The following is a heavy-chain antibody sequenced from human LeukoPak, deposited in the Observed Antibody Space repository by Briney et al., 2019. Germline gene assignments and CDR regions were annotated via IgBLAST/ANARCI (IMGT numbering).Heavy chain of an antibody. CDR3: ARDQGGSYFFGYKKYYYYMDV. Sequence: GGSLRLSCAASGVTFLSYSMSWVRQAPGQGLEWVSSISSTSSSYIYYPDSVKGRFTISRDNAKNSLYLQMNSLRAEGTAVYYCARDQGGSYFFGYKKYYYYMDVWGKGTTVTVSS. J-gene: IGHJ6*03. V-gene: IGHV3-21*01. CDR1: GVTFLSYS. D-gene: IGHD1-26*01. CDR2: ISSTSSSYI.